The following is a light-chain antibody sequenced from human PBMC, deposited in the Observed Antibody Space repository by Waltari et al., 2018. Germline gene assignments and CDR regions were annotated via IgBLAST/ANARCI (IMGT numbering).Light chain of an antibody. V-gene: IGLV2-14*03. J-gene: IGLJ2*01. CDR3: SSYTSSSTLI. Sequence: SGSPGQSITISCTGTSSDVSGYNYVSWYQQHPGKAPRLMIYDVSNRPSGVSNRFSGSKSGNTASLTISGLQAEDEADYHCSSYTSSSTLIFGGGTKLTVL. CDR1: SSDVSGYNY. CDR2: DVS.